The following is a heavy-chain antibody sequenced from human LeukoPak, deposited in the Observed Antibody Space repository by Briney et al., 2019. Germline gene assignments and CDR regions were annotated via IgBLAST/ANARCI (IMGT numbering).Heavy chain of an antibody. J-gene: IGHJ3*02. CDR1: GFTFSSSW. V-gene: IGHV3-7*01. CDR3: TRNSGYNAFDI. Sequence: GGSLRLSCAASGFTFSSSWMAWVRQAPGKGLEWVGNIKEDGTAKNYVVSVRGRFTISRDNAKNSLYLQMNSLRGEDTAVYYCTRNSGYNAFDIWGQGTMVTVSS. D-gene: IGHD5-12*01. CDR2: IKEDGTAK.